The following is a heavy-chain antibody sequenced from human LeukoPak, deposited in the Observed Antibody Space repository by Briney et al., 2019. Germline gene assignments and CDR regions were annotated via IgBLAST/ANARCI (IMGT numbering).Heavy chain of an antibody. CDR3: ARGKSSCSSSWHRFFDY. D-gene: IGHD2-2*01. V-gene: IGHV3-30*04. CDR1: GFTFRGYA. J-gene: IGHJ4*02. CDR2: ISSDGTNQ. Sequence: SLRLSCAASGFTFRGYAMHWVRQAPGKGLEWVSDISSDGTNQHYADSVKGRFTISRDNSQNTLFLQMNSLRVEDMGVYYCARGKSSCSSSWHRFFDYWGQGTLVTVSA.